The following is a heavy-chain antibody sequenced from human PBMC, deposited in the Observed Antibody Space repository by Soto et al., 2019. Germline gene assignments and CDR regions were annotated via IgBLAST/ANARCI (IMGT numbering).Heavy chain of an antibody. CDR1: GFTFSSYS. Sequence: EVQLVESGGGLVKPGGSLRLSCAASGFTFSSYSMNWVRQAPGKRLEWVSSISSSSDYIFYADSVKGRSTISRDNAKNSLYRQMNSSSAEDTAVDSLARSVPAAPFEIWGQGTMVIGSS. J-gene: IGHJ3*02. CDR2: ISSSSDYI. CDR3: ARSVPAAPFEI. V-gene: IGHV3-21*01.